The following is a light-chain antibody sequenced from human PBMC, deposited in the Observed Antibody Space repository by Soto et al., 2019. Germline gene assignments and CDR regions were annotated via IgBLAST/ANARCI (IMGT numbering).Light chain of an antibody. CDR3: QQRSNWPPLFT. CDR2: DAS. CDR1: QSVSSY. J-gene: IGKJ3*01. V-gene: IGKV3-11*01. Sequence: EIVLTQSPATLSLSPGERATLSCRASQSVSSYLAWYQQQPGQAPRLLIYDASNRATGIPARFSGSGSGTDFTLTISSLEPEDFAVYYCQQRSNWPPLFTFGPGTKVDIK.